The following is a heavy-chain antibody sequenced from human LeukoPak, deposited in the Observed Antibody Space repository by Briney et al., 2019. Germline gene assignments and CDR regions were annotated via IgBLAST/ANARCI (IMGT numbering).Heavy chain of an antibody. CDR3: ARTTVPTRYYYYYGMDV. CDR2: IYYSGST. CDR1: GGSISSGGYY. Sequence: PSQTLSLTCTVSGGSISSGGYYWSWIRQPPGKGLEWLGYIYYSGSTNYNPSLKSQVTISVDTSKNQFSLKLSSVTAADTAVYYCARTTVPTRYYYYYGMDVWGKGTTVTVSS. V-gene: IGHV4-61*08. D-gene: IGHD4-17*01. J-gene: IGHJ6*04.